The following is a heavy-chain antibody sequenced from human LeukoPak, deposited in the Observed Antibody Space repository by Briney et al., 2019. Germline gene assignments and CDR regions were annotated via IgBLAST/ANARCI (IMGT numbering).Heavy chain of an antibody. D-gene: IGHD1-20*01. Sequence: GGSLRLSCGASGFTFSDYYMSWIRPAPGKGLGGVSYISSSGSTIYYADSVKGRFTISRDNAKNSLYLQMNSLRAEDTAVYYCARVITGTEALDVWGQGTTVTVSS. J-gene: IGHJ6*02. CDR1: GFTFSDYY. CDR3: ARVITGTEALDV. CDR2: ISSSGSTI. V-gene: IGHV3-11*01.